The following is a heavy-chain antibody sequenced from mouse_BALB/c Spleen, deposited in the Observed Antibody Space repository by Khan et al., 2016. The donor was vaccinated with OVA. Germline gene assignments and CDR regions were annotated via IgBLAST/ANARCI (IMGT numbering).Heavy chain of an antibody. CDR3: ASPPYFSYVLDN. CDR1: GHTFTKFG. D-gene: IGHD2-10*01. J-gene: IGHJ4*01. Sequence: QIQLVQSGPELKKPGETVKISCTASGHTFTKFGMNWVKQAPGKGLKWMGWINTYTGEPTYADDFNGRFAFYLKTSASTAYLQINNLKNEDTATYYGASPPYFSYVLDNWGQGTSVTVSS. CDR2: INTYTGEP. V-gene: IGHV9-3-1*01.